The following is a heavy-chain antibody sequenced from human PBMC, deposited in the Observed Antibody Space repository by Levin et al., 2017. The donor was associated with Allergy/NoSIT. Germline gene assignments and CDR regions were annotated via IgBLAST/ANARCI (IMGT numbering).Heavy chain of an antibody. CDR1: GFIFRDYR. D-gene: IGHD1-26*01. J-gene: IGHJ6*02. CDR2: ISSSSSAI. Sequence: SCAVSGFIFRDYRMNWVRQSPGKGLEWVAYISSSSSAIYYADSVKGRFTISRDNAKNSLSLQMNGLRDEDTAVYYCARTELSLGWTYHGMDVWGPGTTVSVSS. V-gene: IGHV3-48*02. CDR3: ARTELSLGWTYHGMDV.